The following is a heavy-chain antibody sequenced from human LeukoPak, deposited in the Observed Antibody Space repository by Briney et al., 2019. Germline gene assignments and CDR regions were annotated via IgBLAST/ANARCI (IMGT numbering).Heavy chain of an antibody. D-gene: IGHD6-13*01. CDR1: GYTFTSYY. CDR2: INPKSGAA. CDR3: ARGAEAETSPLDF. Sequence: ASVKVSCKASGYTFTSYYMHWVRQAPGQGLEWLGWINPKSGAADYAQQFRGRVTMTRDTSINTDYMEMKRVTSDDTAVYCARGAEAETSPLDFWGQGTLVIVS. V-gene: IGHV1-2*02. J-gene: IGHJ4*02.